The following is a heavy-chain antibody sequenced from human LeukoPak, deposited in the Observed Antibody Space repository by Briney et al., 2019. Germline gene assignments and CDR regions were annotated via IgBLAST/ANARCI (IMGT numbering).Heavy chain of an antibody. V-gene: IGHV4-34*01. Sequence: SETLSLTCAVYGGSFSGYYWSWIRQHPRKGREWIGEINHSGSTNYNPSLKSRVTISVDTSKNQFSLKLSSVTAADTAVYYCARDPITMVRGYRSGFDYWGQGTLVTVSS. CDR2: INHSGST. D-gene: IGHD3-10*01. CDR1: GGSFSGYY. CDR3: ARDPITMVRGYRSGFDY. J-gene: IGHJ4*02.